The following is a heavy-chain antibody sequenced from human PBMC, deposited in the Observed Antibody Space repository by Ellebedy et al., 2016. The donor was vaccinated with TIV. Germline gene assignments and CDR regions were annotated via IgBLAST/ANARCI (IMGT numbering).Heavy chain of an antibody. CDR2: IKQDGSEK. J-gene: IGHJ4*02. CDR1: GIPFSSNW. Sequence: GESLKISCAASGIPFSSNWMSLVRQPPGKGLEWVAYIKQDGSEKYYVDSVKGRFTISRNNAKNSLYLQMNSLRAEDTAVYYCARGRSFNWGQGTLITVSS. D-gene: IGHD3-10*01. CDR3: ARGRSFN. V-gene: IGHV3-7*03.